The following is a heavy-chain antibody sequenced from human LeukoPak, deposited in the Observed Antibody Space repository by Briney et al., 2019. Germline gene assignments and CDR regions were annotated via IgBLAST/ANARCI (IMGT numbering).Heavy chain of an antibody. V-gene: IGHV3-49*04. Sequence: GRSLRLSCTASGFTFGDYAMSWVRQAPGKGLEWVGFIRSKAYGGTTEYAASVKGRFTISRDDSKSIAYLQMNSLKTEDTAVYYCTRDKGTTGPYYFDYWGRGTLVTVSS. CDR3: TRDKGTTGPYYFDY. CDR1: GFTFGDYA. CDR2: IRSKAYGGTT. D-gene: IGHD4-17*01. J-gene: IGHJ4*02.